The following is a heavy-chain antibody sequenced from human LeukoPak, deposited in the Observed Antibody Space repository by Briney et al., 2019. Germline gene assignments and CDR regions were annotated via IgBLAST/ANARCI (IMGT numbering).Heavy chain of an antibody. CDR3: GRVYCSTTSCYDYYDYYMDV. V-gene: IGHV3-20*04. J-gene: IGHJ6*03. CDR1: GFRFDDYG. Sequence: GGSLRLSCAASGFRFDDYGMSWVRHVPGEGLEWVSGTNWDGASTGYADSVKGRFTISRDNVKNFLYLQMNSLRVEDTALYFCGRVYCSTTSCYDYYDYYMDVWGKGTTVTVSS. CDR2: TNWDGAST. D-gene: IGHD2-2*01.